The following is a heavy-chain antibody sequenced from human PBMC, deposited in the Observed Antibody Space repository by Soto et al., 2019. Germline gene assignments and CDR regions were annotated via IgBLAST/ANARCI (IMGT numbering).Heavy chain of an antibody. CDR3: AKDFRYSIAARFDY. V-gene: IGHV4-59*01. D-gene: IGHD6-6*01. CDR2: IYYSGST. J-gene: IGHJ4*02. CDR1: GGSISSYY. Sequence: SETLSLTCTVSGGSISSYYWSWIRQPPGKGLEWIGYIYYSGSTNYNPSLKSRVTISVDTSKNQFSLKLSSVTAADTAVYYCAKDFRYSIAARFDYWGQGTLVTVSS.